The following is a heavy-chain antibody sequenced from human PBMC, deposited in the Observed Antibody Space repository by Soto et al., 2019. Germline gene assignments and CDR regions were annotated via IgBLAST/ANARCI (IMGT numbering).Heavy chain of an antibody. D-gene: IGHD2-2*01. J-gene: IGHJ3*02. CDR2: IYHSGST. CDR3: ARANIVVVPAAVNNAFDI. Sequence: QLQLQESGSGLVKPSQPLSLTCAVSGGSISSGGYSWSWIRQPPGKGLEWIGYIYHSGSTYYNPSLKSRVTISVDRSKNQFSLKLSSVTAADTAVYYCARANIVVVPAAVNNAFDIWGQGTMVTVSS. CDR1: GGSISSGGYS. V-gene: IGHV4-30-2*01.